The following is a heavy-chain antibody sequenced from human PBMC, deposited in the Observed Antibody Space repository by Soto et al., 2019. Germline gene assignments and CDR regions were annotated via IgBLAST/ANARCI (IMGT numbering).Heavy chain of an antibody. CDR2: MHPSGYT. J-gene: IGHJ6*02. CDR3: ARGRDEYKLGNV. CDR1: GGSLSDYY. V-gene: IGHV4-34*01. Sequence: SETLSLTCAVYGGSLSDYYWSWIRQSPGKGLEWIGEMHPSGYTDYNPSLKSRVTISVDTSKNQFSLRLTSVTAADTAVYYCARGRDEYKLGNVWGQGTTVTVYS. D-gene: IGHD1-1*01.